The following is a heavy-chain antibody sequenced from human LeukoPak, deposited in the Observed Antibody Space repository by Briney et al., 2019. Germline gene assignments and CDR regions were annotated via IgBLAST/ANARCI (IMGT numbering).Heavy chain of an antibody. CDR1: GFIFSDYA. CDR2: ISGDASRT. J-gene: IGHJ4*02. CDR3: AKWPEGAMDYFDY. D-gene: IGHD3-16*01. Sequence: GGSLRLSCAASGFIFSDYAMTWARQGPVKGLEWVSAISGDASRTYYADSVKGRFVISRDNSRNIVYLEMNSLRVEDTATCYCAKWPEGAMDYFDYWGQGILVTVSS. V-gene: IGHV3-23*01.